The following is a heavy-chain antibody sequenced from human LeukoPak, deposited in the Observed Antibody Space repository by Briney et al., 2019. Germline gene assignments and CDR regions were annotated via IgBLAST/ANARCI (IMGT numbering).Heavy chain of an antibody. D-gene: IGHD6-13*01. J-gene: IGHJ4*02. CDR3: ARGGFAAAKEPYDY. CDR2: INTNTGNP. Sequence: ASVKVSCKASGYTFTSYAMNWVRQAPGQGLEWMGWINTNTGNPTYAQGFTGRFVFSLDTSVSTAYLQISSLKAEDTAVYYCARGGFAAAKEPYDYWGQGTLVTVSS. CDR1: GYTFTSYA. V-gene: IGHV7-4-1*02.